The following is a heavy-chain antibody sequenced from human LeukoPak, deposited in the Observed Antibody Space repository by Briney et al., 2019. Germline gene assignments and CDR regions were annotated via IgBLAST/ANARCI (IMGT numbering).Heavy chain of an antibody. V-gene: IGHV3-30-3*01. Sequence: GGSLRLSCAASGFTFSSYAMHWVRQAPGKGLEWAAVISYDGSNKYYADSVKGRFTISRDNSKNTLYLQMNSLRAEDTAVYYCARGRGVDYGDYTGDAFDIWGQGTMVTVSS. CDR2: ISYDGSNK. CDR1: GFTFSSYA. CDR3: ARGRGVDYGDYTGDAFDI. D-gene: IGHD4-17*01. J-gene: IGHJ3*02.